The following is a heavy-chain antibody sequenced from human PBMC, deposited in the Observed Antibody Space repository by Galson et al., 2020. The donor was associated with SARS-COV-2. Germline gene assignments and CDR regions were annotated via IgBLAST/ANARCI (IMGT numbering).Heavy chain of an antibody. CDR1: GFTFSSYG. D-gene: IGHD2-2*01. CDR2: IWYDGSNK. J-gene: IGHJ3*02. CDR3: AKDFCSSTSCDSWGVDALEI. Sequence: GGSLRLSCAASGFTFSSYGMHWVRQAPGKGLEWVAVIWYDGSNKYYADSVMGRFTISRDNSKNTLYLQMNSLSAEDTAVYYCAKDFCSSTSCDSWGVDALEILGLGTMVTVSS. V-gene: IGHV3-33*06.